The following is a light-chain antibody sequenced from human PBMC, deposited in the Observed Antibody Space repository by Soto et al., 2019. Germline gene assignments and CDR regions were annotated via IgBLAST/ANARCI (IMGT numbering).Light chain of an antibody. CDR2: GAS. CDR1: QTVTSNY. J-gene: IGKJ1*01. CDR3: QQYGSSHRA. V-gene: IGKV3-20*01. Sequence: EVVLTQSPGTLSLSPGERATLSCRASQTVTSNYLAWYQQKPGQAPRLLIYGASSRASGIPDRFSGGGSGTEFSLTISSLEPEDLAVYYCQQYGSSHRAFGQGTKVDIK.